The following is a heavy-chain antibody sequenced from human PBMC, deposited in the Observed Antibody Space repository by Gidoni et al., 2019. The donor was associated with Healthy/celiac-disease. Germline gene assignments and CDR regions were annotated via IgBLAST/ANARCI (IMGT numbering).Heavy chain of an antibody. CDR2: ISGSGGST. Sequence: EVQLLESGGGLVQPGGSLRLSCAAPGFPFSSYAMSWVRQAPGKGLEWVSAISGSGGSTYYADSVKGRFTISRDNSKNTLYLQMNSLRAEDTAVYYCAKSITMIVVVISAFDYWGQGTLVTVSS. CDR3: AKSITMIVVVISAFDY. D-gene: IGHD3-22*01. CDR1: GFPFSSYA. V-gene: IGHV3-23*01. J-gene: IGHJ4*02.